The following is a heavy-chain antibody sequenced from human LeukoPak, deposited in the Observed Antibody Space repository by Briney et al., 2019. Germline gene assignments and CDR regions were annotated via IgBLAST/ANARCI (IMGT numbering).Heavy chain of an antibody. CDR1: GLTFSNYA. D-gene: IGHD3-9*01. CDR3: AREGEYFDWLPIPNYFDY. CDR2: ITGSGGST. V-gene: IGHV3-23*01. Sequence: PGGSLRLSCAASGLTFSNYAMSWVRQARGKGLEWVSSITGSGGSTYYADSVKGRFTISRDNSKNTLYLQMNSLRAEDTAVYYCAREGEYFDWLPIPNYFDYWGQGTLVTVSS. J-gene: IGHJ4*02.